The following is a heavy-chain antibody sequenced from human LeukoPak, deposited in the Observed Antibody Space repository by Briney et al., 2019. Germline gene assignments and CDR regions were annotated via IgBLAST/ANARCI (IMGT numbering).Heavy chain of an antibody. CDR1: GGSFSGYY. V-gene: IGHV4-34*01. D-gene: IGHD3-16*02. CDR3: ARGRVWGSYRQNFDY. Sequence: SETLSLTCAVYGGSFSGYYCSWIRQPPGKGLEWIGEINHSGSTNYNPSLKSRVTISVDTSKNQFSLKLSSVTAADTAVYYCARGRVWGSYRQNFDYWGQGTLVTVSS. J-gene: IGHJ4*02. CDR2: INHSGST.